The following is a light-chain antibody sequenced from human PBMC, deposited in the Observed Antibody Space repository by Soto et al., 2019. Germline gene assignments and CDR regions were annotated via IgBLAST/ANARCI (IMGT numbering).Light chain of an antibody. CDR2: GAS. V-gene: IGKV3-20*01. CDR3: QQYGSSPWT. J-gene: IGKJ1*01. CDR1: QSVSSSY. Sequence: EFVLTQSPGTLSLSPGERATLSCRASQSVSSSYLAWYQQKPGQAPRPLIYGASSRAIGIPDRFSGSGSGTDFTLTISTLEPEDFAVYYCQQYGSSPWTFGQGTKVEIK.